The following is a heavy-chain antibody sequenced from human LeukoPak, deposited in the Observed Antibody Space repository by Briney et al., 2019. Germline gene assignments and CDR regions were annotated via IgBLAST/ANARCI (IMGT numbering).Heavy chain of an antibody. CDR2: ISSSSSTI. CDR1: GFTFSSYS. J-gene: IGHJ4*02. CDR3: ARDPPDSSSSSTSPGNY. D-gene: IGHD6-6*01. Sequence: RPGGSLRLSCAASGFTFSSYSMNWVRQAPGKGLEWVSYISSSSSTIYYADSVKGRFTISRDNAKNSLYLQMNSLRAEDTAVYYCARDPPDSSSSSTSPGNYWGQGTLVTVSS. V-gene: IGHV3-48*01.